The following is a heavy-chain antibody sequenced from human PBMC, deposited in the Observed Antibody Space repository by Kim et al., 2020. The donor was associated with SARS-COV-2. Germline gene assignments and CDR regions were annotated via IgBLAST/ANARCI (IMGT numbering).Heavy chain of an antibody. Sequence: SETLSLTCAVYGGSFSGYYWSWIRQPPGKGLEWIGEINHSGSTNYNPSLKSRVTISVDTSKNQFSLKLSSVTAADTAVYYCAREGSSSWYGGGFDYWGQG. J-gene: IGHJ4*02. D-gene: IGHD6-13*01. CDR2: INHSGST. CDR1: GGSFSGYY. V-gene: IGHV4-34*01. CDR3: AREGSSSWYGGGFDY.